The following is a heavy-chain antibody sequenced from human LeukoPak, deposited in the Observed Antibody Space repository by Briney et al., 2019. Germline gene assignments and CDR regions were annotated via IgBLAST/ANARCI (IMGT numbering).Heavy chain of an antibody. Sequence: SETLSLTCTVSGGSISSYYWSWIRQPPGKGLEWIGYIYYSGSTNYNPSLKSRVTISVDTSKNQFSLKLSSVTAADTAVYHCARGSGIYPPQALFDYWGQGTLVTVSS. CDR3: ARGSGIYPPQALFDY. J-gene: IGHJ4*02. V-gene: IGHV4-59*01. CDR2: IYYSGST. CDR1: GGSISSYY. D-gene: IGHD3-10*01.